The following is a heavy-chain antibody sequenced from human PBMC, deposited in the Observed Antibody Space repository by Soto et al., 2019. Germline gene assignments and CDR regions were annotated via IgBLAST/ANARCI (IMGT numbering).Heavy chain of an antibody. CDR1: GFTFSRYG. V-gene: IGHV3-30*03. CDR2: ISFDGSKE. D-gene: IGHD4-17*01. CDR3: AMATTVTTEPPK. Sequence: QVHLVESGGGVVQPGTSLTLSCAASGFTFSRYGMHWVRQAPGKGLEWVTIISFDGSKEYYADSVKGRFTVSRDNSRNTVYLQMTSLRTDDSAMYYCAMATTVTTEPPKWGKGTLVPVSS. J-gene: IGHJ4*02.